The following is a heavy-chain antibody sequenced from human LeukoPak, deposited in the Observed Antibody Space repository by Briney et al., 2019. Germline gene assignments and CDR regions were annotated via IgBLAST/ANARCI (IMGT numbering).Heavy chain of an antibody. V-gene: IGHV1-2*02. J-gene: IGHJ5*02. CDR3: ARMYYYDSSAPNWFDP. Sequence: ASVKVSCKASGYTFTGYYMHWVRQAPGQGLEWMGWINPNSGGTNYAQKFQGRVTMTRDTSISTAYMELSRLRSDDTAVYYCARMYYYDSSAPNWFDPWGQGTLVTVSS. CDR2: INPNSGGT. D-gene: IGHD3-22*01. CDR1: GYTFTGYY.